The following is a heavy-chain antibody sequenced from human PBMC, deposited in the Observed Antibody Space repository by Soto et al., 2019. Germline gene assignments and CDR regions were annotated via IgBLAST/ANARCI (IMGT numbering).Heavy chain of an antibody. J-gene: IGHJ4*02. CDR1: GFTFSSYA. Sequence: GRCLRLACTASGFTFSSYAMSWVRQAPGKGLEWVSAISGSGGSTYYADSVKGRFTISRDNSKNTLYLQMNSLRAEDTAVYYCAKGVLDSSGYYYDYWGPGTLVTVSS. D-gene: IGHD3-22*01. CDR2: ISGSGGST. V-gene: IGHV3-23*01. CDR3: AKGVLDSSGYYYDY.